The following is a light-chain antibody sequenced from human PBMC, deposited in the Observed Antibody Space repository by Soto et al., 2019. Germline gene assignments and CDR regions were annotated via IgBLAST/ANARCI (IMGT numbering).Light chain of an antibody. CDR1: QSVDGY. J-gene: IGKJ5*01. V-gene: IGKV3-15*01. CDR2: GAS. Sequence: EIVMTQSPGTLSVSGREGATVCCRASQSVDGYLAWYQQKPGQAPRLLIYGASTRATGVTARFRGGGSGTDFTLTISSLLPEDFATYYCLQDFNYPITFGQGTRLEI. CDR3: LQDFNYPIT.